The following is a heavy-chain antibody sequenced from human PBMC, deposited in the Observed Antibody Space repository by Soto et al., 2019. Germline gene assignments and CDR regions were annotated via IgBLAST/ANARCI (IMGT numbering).Heavy chain of an antibody. CDR1: GFTFSRYG. D-gene: IGHD3-22*01. CDR2: IWYDGSNK. V-gene: IGHV3-33*01. Sequence: PGGSLRLFCGASGFTFSRYGMHWVRQAQGKGLEWGAVIWYDGSNKYYSDSVKGRFIISIDNSKNTLYLQMYSLRAEDTVVYYCARDSFEASSGYYDVDYWGQGTLVTVSA. J-gene: IGHJ4*02. CDR3: ARDSFEASSGYYDVDY.